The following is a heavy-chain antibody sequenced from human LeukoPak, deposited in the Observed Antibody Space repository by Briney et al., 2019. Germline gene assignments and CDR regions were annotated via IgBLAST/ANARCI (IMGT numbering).Heavy chain of an antibody. Sequence: PGKSLRLSCAASGFTFSSYAMSWVRQAPGKGLEWVSAISGSGGSTYYADSVKGRFTISRDNSKNTLYLQMNSLRAEDTAVYYCAKDGDSSGLHYYFDYWGQGTLVTVSS. J-gene: IGHJ4*02. CDR2: ISGSGGST. CDR1: GFTFSSYA. V-gene: IGHV3-23*01. D-gene: IGHD3-22*01. CDR3: AKDGDSSGLHYYFDY.